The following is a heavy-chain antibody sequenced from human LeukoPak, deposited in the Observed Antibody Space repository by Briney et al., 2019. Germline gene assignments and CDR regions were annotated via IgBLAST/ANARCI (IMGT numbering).Heavy chain of an antibody. D-gene: IGHD3/OR15-3a*01. V-gene: IGHV4-59*01. Sequence: SETLSLTCTVSGGSISSYYWSWIRQPPGKALEWIGYIYYSGNTNYNPSLKSRVTMSLDTSKNQFSLRLSSVTAADTAVYYCARAVKLDPPPPLIGHHYMDVWGKGTTVTVSS. CDR2: IYYSGNT. J-gene: IGHJ6*03. CDR1: GGSISSYY. CDR3: ARAVKLDPPPPLIGHHYMDV.